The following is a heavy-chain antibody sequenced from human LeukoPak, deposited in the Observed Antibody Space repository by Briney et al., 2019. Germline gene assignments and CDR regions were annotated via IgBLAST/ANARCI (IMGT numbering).Heavy chain of an antibody. D-gene: IGHD3-22*01. Sequence: GGSLRLSCAASGFTFSSYAMHWVRQAPGKGLEWVAVISYDGSNKYYADSVKGRFTISRDNSKNTLYLQMNSLRAEDTAVYYCARETYYYDSSGYYFDYWGQGTLVTVSS. CDR2: ISYDGSNK. CDR3: ARETYYYDSSGYYFDY. J-gene: IGHJ4*02. CDR1: GFTFSSYA. V-gene: IGHV3-30*04.